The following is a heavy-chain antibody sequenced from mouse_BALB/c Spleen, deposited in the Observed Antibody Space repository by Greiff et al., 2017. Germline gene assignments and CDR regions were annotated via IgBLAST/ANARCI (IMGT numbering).Heavy chain of an antibody. Sequence: VQLQQSGAELARPGASVKLSCKASGYTFTDYYINWVKQRTGQGLEWIGEIYPGSGNTYYNEKFKGKATLTADKSSSTAYMQLSSLTSEDSAVYFCAISYYRYDGYAMDYWGQGTSVTVSS. D-gene: IGHD2-14*01. V-gene: IGHV1-77*01. CDR2: IYPGSGNT. J-gene: IGHJ4*01. CDR3: AISYYRYDGYAMDY. CDR1: GYTFTDYY.